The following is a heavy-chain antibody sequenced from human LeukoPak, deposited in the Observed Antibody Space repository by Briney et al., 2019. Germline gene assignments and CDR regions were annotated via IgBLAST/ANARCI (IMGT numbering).Heavy chain of an antibody. CDR3: AREGLVGTAGQNWYFDL. CDR2: ISSSSSYI. V-gene: IGHV3-21*01. J-gene: IGHJ2*01. CDR1: GFTFSSYS. Sequence: GGSLRLSCAASGFTFSSYSMNWVRQAPGKGLEWVSSISSSSSYIYYADSVKGRFTISRDNAKNSLYLQMNSLRSEDTAVYYCAREGLVGTAGQNWYFDLWGRGTLVTVSS. D-gene: IGHD1-26*01.